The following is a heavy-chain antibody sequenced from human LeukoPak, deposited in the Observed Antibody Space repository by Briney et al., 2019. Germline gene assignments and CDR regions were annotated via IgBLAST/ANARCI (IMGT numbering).Heavy chain of an antibody. V-gene: IGHV4-30-2*01. D-gene: IGHD7-27*01. J-gene: IGHJ4*02. CDR3: ARGTNAATGEFDY. CDR2: IHDTGST. CDR1: RGSFSSGAYA. Sequence: SQTLSLTCAVSRGSFSSGAYAWTWIRQPPGKGLEWIGYIHDTGSTYYKPSLKSRLTMSVDRSKNHFSLQSTSVTAADTAVYFCARGTNAATGEFDYWGQGILVTVSS.